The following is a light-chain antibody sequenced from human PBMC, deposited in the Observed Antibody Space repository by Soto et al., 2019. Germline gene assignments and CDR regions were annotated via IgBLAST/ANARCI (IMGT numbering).Light chain of an antibody. CDR1: QSVSSNF. CDR3: QQYDSSPRK. V-gene: IGKV3-20*01. J-gene: IGKJ1*01. Sequence: ENVLTHSPGTLSLSPGERATLSCRASQSVSSNFLAWYQQKPGQTPRLLIYGASNRATGIPDRFSGSGSGTDFTLTISRLEPEDFAVYYCQQYDSSPRKFGQGTKVDIK. CDR2: GAS.